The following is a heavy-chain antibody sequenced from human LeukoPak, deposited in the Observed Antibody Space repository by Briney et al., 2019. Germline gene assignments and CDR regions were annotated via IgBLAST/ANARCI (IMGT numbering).Heavy chain of an antibody. CDR2: MNPNSGNT. CDR3: ARGFVNLPGYWGV. J-gene: IGHJ6*04. Sequence: ASVKVSCKASGYTFASYDIKWVREATGQGLEWMGWMNPNSGNTGYAQKFQGRVTMTRDTSISTAYMELSSLTSEDTAVYYCARGFVNLPGYWGVWGKGTTVTVSS. V-gene: IGHV1-8*02. CDR1: GYTFASYD. D-gene: IGHD3-9*01.